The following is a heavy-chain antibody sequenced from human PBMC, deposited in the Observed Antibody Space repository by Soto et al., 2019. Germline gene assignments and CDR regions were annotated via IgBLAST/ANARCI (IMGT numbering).Heavy chain of an antibody. Sequence: SETLSLTCAVYGGSFSVYYWSWIRQPPGEGLEWIGELNHRGNTNYIPSFNSRVTISVDTSKNQFSLKLSSVTAADTAVYYCAGGITMVRGVINWGQGTLVTVSS. D-gene: IGHD3-10*01. V-gene: IGHV4-34*01. CDR2: LNHRGNT. J-gene: IGHJ4*02. CDR3: AGGITMVRGVIN. CDR1: GGSFSVYY.